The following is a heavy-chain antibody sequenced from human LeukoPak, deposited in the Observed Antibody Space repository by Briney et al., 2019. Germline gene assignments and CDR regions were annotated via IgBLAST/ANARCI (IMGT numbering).Heavy chain of an antibody. V-gene: IGHV1-2*02. CDR2: SNPNSSDT. CDR3: ARLPPECTAGIYY. Sequence: GASVKVSSTPSVYTFTYYFIHWRRHAPGQGLEWMGWSNPNSSDTTYAQRFQGRVTMTRDTSINTGYMELSRLTSDDTAVYYCARLPPECTAGIYYWGQGALVTVSS. J-gene: IGHJ4*02. D-gene: IGHD3-3*02. CDR1: VYTFTYYF.